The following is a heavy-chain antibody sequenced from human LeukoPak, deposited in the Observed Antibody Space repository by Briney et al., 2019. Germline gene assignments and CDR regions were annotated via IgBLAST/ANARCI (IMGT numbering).Heavy chain of an antibody. CDR1: GFIFDDYG. V-gene: IGHV3-20*04. CDR3: ARGDPYSSSSGFGY. D-gene: IGHD6-19*01. CDR2: INWNGGST. Sequence: PGGSLRLSCAASGFIFDDYGMSWVRQAPGKGLEWVSGINWNGGSTGYADSVKGRFTISRDNAKNSLYLQMNSLRAEDTALYYRARGDPYSSSSGFGYWGQGTLVTVSS. J-gene: IGHJ4*02.